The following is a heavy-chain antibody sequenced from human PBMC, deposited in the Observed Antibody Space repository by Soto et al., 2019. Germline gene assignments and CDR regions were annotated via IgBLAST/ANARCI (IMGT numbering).Heavy chain of an antibody. J-gene: IGHJ4*02. V-gene: IGHV4-34*01. D-gene: IGHD7-27*01. CDR1: GGSFSGYY. Sequence: SETLSLTCAVYGGSFSGYYWSWIRQPPGKGLEWIGEINHSGSTTYNPSLKSRVTISVDRSKNQFSLKLSSGAAADTSVYCCARGGHEPTLPGDYFDYWGQGTLVTVSS. CDR3: ARGGHEPTLPGDYFDY. CDR2: INHSGST.